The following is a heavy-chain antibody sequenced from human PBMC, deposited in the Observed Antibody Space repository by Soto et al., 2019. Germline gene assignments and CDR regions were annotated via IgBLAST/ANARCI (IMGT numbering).Heavy chain of an antibody. J-gene: IGHJ5*02. CDR1: GYTFTSYG. Sequence: GASVKVSCKASGYTFTSYGISWVRQAPGQGLEWMGWISAYNGNTNYAQKLQGRVTMTTDTSTSTAYMELRSLRPDDTAVYYCARDQGSRGYSYPNWFDPWGQGTLVTVSS. D-gene: IGHD5-18*01. CDR3: ARDQGSRGYSYPNWFDP. CDR2: ISAYNGNT. V-gene: IGHV1-18*01.